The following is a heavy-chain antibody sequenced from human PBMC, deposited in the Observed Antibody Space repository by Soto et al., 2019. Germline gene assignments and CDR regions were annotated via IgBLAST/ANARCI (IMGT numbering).Heavy chain of an antibody. J-gene: IGHJ4*02. CDR1: GFTFDDYA. CDR3: AKAESSGWYYGFDY. Sequence: VQLVESGGGLVQPGRSLRLSCAASGFTFDDYAMHWGRQAPGKGLEWVSGLSWDGASIDYADSVKGRFTISRDKAKNSLSLQMNSLRPEDTALYYCAKAESSGWYYGFDYWGQGIRVIVSS. V-gene: IGHV3-9*01. D-gene: IGHD6-13*01. CDR2: LSWDGASI.